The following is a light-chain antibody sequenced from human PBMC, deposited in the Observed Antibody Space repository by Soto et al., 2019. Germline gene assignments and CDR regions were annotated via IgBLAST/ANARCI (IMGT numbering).Light chain of an antibody. V-gene: IGKV1-39*01. J-gene: IGKJ2*01. CDR3: QQSYSSPYT. Sequence: DIQMTQSPSSLSAAVGDSVTITCRASQDINKYLNWYHQTPGKAPNLLVFATSTLHNGVPSRFSGSRSGTDFSLTITSLQPEDFATYYCQQSYSSPYTFGQGTKLEIK. CDR2: ATS. CDR1: QDINKY.